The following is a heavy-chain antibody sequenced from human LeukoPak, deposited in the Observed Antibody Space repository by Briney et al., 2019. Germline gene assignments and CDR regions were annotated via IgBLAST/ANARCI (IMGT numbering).Heavy chain of an antibody. V-gene: IGHV4-59*01. Sequence: SETLSLTCTVSGGSISSYYWSWIRQPPGTGLEWVGYIYYSGSTNYNPSLKSRVTISVDTSKNQFSLKLSSVTAAATAVYYCARASYYYDSSGYYYVDYFDYWGQGTLVTVSS. CDR3: ARASYYYDSSGYYYVDYFDY. CDR1: GGSISSYY. CDR2: IYYSGST. J-gene: IGHJ4*02. D-gene: IGHD3-22*01.